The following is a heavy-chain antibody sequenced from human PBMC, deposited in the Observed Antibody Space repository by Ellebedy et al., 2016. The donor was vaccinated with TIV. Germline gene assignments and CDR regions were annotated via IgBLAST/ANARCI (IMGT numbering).Heavy chain of an antibody. Sequence: ASVKVSCKASGYTFTSYAMNWVRQAPGQGLEWMGWINTNTGNPTYAQGFTGRFVFSLDTSVSTAYLQISSLKAEDTAVYYCARAYEGKGGLYSYGYWGAFDIWGQGTMVTVSS. CDR2: INTNTGNP. CDR1: GYTFTSYA. CDR3: ARAYEGKGGLYSYGYWGAFDI. V-gene: IGHV7-4-1*02. J-gene: IGHJ3*02. D-gene: IGHD5-18*01.